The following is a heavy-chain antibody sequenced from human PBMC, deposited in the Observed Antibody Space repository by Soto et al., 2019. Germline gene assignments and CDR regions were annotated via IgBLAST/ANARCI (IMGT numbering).Heavy chain of an antibody. D-gene: IGHD6-19*01. J-gene: IGHJ4*02. V-gene: IGHV3-23*01. CDR1: GFTFSSYA. CDR2: ISGSGGST. CDR3: AKPGIAVAGTEEDY. Sequence: GGSLRLSCAASGFTFSSYAMSWVRQAPGKGLEWVSAISGSGGSTYYADSVKGRFTISRDNSKNTLYLKMNSLRAEDTAVYYCAKPGIAVAGTEEDYWGQGTLVTVSS.